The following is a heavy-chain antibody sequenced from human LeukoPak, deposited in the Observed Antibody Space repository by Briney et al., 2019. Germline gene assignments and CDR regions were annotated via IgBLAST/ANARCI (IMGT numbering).Heavy chain of an antibody. Sequence: SETLSLTCAVYGGSFSGYYWSWIRQPPGKGLEWIGEINHSGSTNYNPSLKSRVTISVDTSKNQFSLKLSSVTAADTAVYYCARGRSKDVRLRPGRYYMDVWGKGTTVTVSS. J-gene: IGHJ6*03. V-gene: IGHV4-34*01. CDR3: ARGRSKDVRLRPGRYYMDV. CDR1: GGSFSGYY. D-gene: IGHD4-17*01. CDR2: INHSGST.